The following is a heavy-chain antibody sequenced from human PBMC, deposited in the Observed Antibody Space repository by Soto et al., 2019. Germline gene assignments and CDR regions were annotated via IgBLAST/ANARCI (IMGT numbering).Heavy chain of an antibody. Sequence: SETLSLTCTVSGGSISSSSYYWGWIRQSPGKGLEWIGSIYYSGSTYYNPSLKSRVTISVDTSKNQFSLKLSSVTAADTAVYYCARLNAVTGYFDSWGQGTLVTVSS. CDR2: IYYSGST. D-gene: IGHD6-19*01. CDR3: ARLNAVTGYFDS. J-gene: IGHJ4*02. CDR1: GGSISSSSYY. V-gene: IGHV4-39*07.